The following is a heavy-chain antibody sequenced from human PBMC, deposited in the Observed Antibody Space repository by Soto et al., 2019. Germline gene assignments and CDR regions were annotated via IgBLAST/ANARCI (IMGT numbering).Heavy chain of an antibody. J-gene: IGHJ3*02. D-gene: IGHD5-12*01. Sequence: QVQLVESGGGVVQPGRSPRLSCAASGFTFSSYGMHWVRQAPGKGLEWVAVISYDGSNKYYADSVKGRFTISRDNSKNTLYLQMNSLRAEDTAVYYCAKLPDVDIVADGKNAFDIWGQGTMVTASS. CDR2: ISYDGSNK. CDR1: GFTFSSYG. CDR3: AKLPDVDIVADGKNAFDI. V-gene: IGHV3-30*18.